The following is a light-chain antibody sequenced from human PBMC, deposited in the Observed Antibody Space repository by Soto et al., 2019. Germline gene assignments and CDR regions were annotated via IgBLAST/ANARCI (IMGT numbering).Light chain of an antibody. CDR2: DAS. CDR1: QSVSSY. Sequence: EIVLTQSPATLSLSPGERATLSCRASQSVSSYLAWYQQKPGQAPRLLIYDASNRATGIPARFSGSGSGTDFTLTISSLEPEEFAVYYCQQRSNWPRTLGQGTKLEIK. J-gene: IGKJ2*01. CDR3: QQRSNWPRT. V-gene: IGKV3-11*01.